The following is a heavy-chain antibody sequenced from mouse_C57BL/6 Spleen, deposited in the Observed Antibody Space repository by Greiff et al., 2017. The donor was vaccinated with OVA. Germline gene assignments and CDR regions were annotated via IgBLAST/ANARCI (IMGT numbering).Heavy chain of an antibody. CDR2: ISYDGSN. Sequence: VQLKESGPGLVKPSQSLSLTCSVTGYSITSGYYWHWIRQFPGNKLEWMGYISYDGSNNYNPSLKNRISITRDTSKNQFFLKLNSVTTEDTATYYCANDYYGNYYYAMDYWGQGTSVTVSS. CDR3: ANDYYGNYYYAMDY. V-gene: IGHV3-6*01. CDR1: GYSITSGYY. J-gene: IGHJ4*01. D-gene: IGHD2-1*01.